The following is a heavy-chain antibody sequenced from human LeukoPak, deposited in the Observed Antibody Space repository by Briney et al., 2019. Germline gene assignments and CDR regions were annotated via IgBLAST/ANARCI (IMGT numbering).Heavy chain of an antibody. D-gene: IGHD3-22*01. CDR3: ARDLSHRYYHSTGYAFDY. Sequence: ASVKVSCKASGYTFTNHYMHWVRRAPGQGLEWMGIINTSGGTTNYAQKFQGRVTMTRDTSTSTVYMDLSSLRSEDTAMYYCARDLSHRYYHSTGYAFDYWGQGTLVTVSS. J-gene: IGHJ4*02. V-gene: IGHV1-46*01. CDR1: GYTFTNHY. CDR2: INTSGGTT.